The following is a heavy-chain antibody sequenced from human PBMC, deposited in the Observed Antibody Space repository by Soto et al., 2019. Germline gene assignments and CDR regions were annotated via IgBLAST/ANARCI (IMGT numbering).Heavy chain of an antibody. CDR3: ARVEGTRTTNFYHYMDV. V-gene: IGHV1-69*02. Sequence: VQLVQSEAEVKRPGSSVKVSCKAPVGTFSDYNIAWVRQARGQGLEWMGRIIPKLGITNYAHKFQDRVRITADKATSTAYMELTSLRYEDTAVYFCARVEGTRTTNFYHYMDVWGEWTSVTVS. CDR1: VGTFSDYN. J-gene: IGHJ6*03. D-gene: IGHD2-8*01. CDR2: IIPKLGIT.